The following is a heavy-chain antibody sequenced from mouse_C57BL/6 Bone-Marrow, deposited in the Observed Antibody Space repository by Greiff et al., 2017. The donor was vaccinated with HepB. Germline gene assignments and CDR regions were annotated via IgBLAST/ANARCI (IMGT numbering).Heavy chain of an antibody. CDR3: ARGYDPDDFAN. J-gene: IGHJ3*01. D-gene: IGHD3-1*01. CDR2: IDPSDSDT. V-gene: IGHV1-52*01. Sequence: QVQVEQSGAELVRPGSSVKLSCKASGYTFTSYWMHWVKQRPIQGLEWIGNIDPSDSDTHYNQKFKDKATLTVDKSSSTAYIQLSSLTSEDSAVYYFARGYDPDDFANGGRGKRVTVTA. CDR1: GYTFTSYW.